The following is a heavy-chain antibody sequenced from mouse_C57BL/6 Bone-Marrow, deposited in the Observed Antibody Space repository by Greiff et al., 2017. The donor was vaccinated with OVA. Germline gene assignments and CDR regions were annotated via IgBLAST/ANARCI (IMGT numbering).Heavy chain of an antibody. D-gene: IGHD3-3*01. J-gene: IGHJ2*01. CDR1: GFTFSDYG. V-gene: IGHV5-15*01. CDR3: ARIRDLYYFDY. CDR2: ISNLAYSI. Sequence: EVQLVESGGGLVQPGGSLKLSCAASGFTFSDYGMAWVRQAPRKGPEWVAFISNLAYSIYYADTVTGRFTISRENAKNTLYLEMSSLRSEDTAMYYCARIRDLYYFDYWGQGTTLTVSS.